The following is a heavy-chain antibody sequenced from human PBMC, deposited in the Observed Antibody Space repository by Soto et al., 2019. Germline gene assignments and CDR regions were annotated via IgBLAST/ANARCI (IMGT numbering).Heavy chain of an antibody. V-gene: IGHV1-18*01. CDR2: ISAYNGNT. D-gene: IGHD2-21*02. Sequence: ASVKVSCKASGYTFNRYYISWVRQAPGQGLEWMGWISAYNGNTNYAQKLQGRVTITRDTSASTAYMELSSLRSDDTAVYYCARSLVVVTALDYWGQGTLVTVSS. CDR3: ARSLVVVTALDY. J-gene: IGHJ4*02. CDR1: GYTFNRYY.